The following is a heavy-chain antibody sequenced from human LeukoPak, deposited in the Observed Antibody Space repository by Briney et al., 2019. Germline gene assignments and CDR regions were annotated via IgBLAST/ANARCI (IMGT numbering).Heavy chain of an antibody. D-gene: IGHD1-26*01. CDR1: EFTFSSYA. CDR2: ISYSGGST. V-gene: IGHV3-23*01. Sequence: GGSLRLSCAASEFTFSSYAMSWVRQAPGKGLEWVSGISYSGGSTYYADSVKGRFTISRDNAENSLFLQMNSLRAEDTAVYYCAREVGVVGATCDYWGQGTLVTVSS. CDR3: AREVGVVGATCDY. J-gene: IGHJ4*02.